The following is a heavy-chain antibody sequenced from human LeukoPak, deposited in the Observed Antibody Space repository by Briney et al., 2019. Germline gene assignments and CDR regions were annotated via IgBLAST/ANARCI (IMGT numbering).Heavy chain of an antibody. Sequence: GGSLRLSCAASGFTFDDYAMHWVRHAPGKGLEWVSGISWNSGSIGYADSVKGRFTISRDNAKNSLYLQMNSLRAEDTALYYCAKDLKRIAAAGTVIDYWGQGTLVTVSS. D-gene: IGHD6-13*01. CDR2: ISWNSGSI. V-gene: IGHV3-9*01. CDR3: AKDLKRIAAAGTVIDY. CDR1: GFTFDDYA. J-gene: IGHJ4*02.